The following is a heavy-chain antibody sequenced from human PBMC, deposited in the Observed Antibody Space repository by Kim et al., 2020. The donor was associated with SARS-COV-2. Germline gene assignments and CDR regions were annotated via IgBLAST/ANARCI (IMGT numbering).Heavy chain of an antibody. CDR1: GFTFSSYA. J-gene: IGHJ6*02. CDR2: ISGSGGST. CDR3: AKVSIPTEGDYYYYYGMDV. V-gene: IGHV3-23*01. D-gene: IGHD2-21*01. Sequence: GGSLRLSCAASGFTFSSYAMSWVRQAPGKGLEWVSAISGSGGSTYYADSVKGRFTISRDNSKNTLYLQMNSLRAEDTAVYYCAKVSIPTEGDYYYYYGMDVWGQGTTVTVSS.